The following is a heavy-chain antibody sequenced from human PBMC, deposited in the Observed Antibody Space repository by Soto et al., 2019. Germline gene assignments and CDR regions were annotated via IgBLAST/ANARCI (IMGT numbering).Heavy chain of an antibody. CDR2: IYYSGST. CDR1: GGSISSSSYY. D-gene: IGHD3-10*02. J-gene: IGHJ6*02. CDR3: ARRGTELLCVGDGYGMDV. Sequence: SETLSLTCTVSGGSISSSSYYWGWIRQPPGKGLEWIGSIYYSGSTYYNPSLKSRVTISVDTSKNQFSLKLSSVTAADTAVSYRARRGTELLCVGDGYGMDVWGQGTTVTVSS. V-gene: IGHV4-39*01.